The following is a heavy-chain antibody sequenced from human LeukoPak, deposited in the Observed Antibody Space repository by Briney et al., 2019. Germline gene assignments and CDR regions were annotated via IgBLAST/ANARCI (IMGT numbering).Heavy chain of an antibody. J-gene: IGHJ4*02. D-gene: IGHD3-3*01. CDR3: TTEFWYYFNN. V-gene: IGHV3-15*01. CDR1: GLAFSGTW. CDR2: INTRTDGATT. Sequence: GGSLRLSCAGSGLAFSGTWLNWVRQAPGQGLEWVGRINTRTDGATTTYAAPVKGRFTISRDDSKSTLYLEMNSLKTEDTAVYYCTTEFWYYFNNWGQGTLVTVSS.